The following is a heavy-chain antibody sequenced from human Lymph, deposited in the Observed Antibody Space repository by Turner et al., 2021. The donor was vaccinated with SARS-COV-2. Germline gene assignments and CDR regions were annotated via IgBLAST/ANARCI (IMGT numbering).Heavy chain of an antibody. Sequence: PQDETKGGLVKTGGSLRLSCAASGFTFRTNWMNWVRQTPGKGLEWVGRSKSKTDGGTIDYAVPVRGRFIISRDDSENTLYLQLNSLKPEDTGVYYCTTTRIYWGQGTLVTVSS. V-gene: IGHV3-15*01. CDR1: GFTFRTNW. CDR2: SKSKTDGGTI. CDR3: TTTRIY. J-gene: IGHJ4*02. D-gene: IGHD1-20*01.